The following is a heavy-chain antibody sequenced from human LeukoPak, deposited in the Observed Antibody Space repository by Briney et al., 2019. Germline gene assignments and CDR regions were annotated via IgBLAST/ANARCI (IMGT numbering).Heavy chain of an antibody. V-gene: IGHV3-30*18. CDR1: GFTFRSYA. CDR3: AKDFAGYSYGYDY. J-gene: IGHJ4*02. D-gene: IGHD5-18*01. Sequence: GGSLRLSCAASGFTFRSYAMTWVRQAPGKGLEWVAVISYDGSNKYYADSVKGRFTISRDNSKNTLYLQMNSLRAEDTAVYYCAKDFAGYSYGYDYWGQGTLVTVSS. CDR2: ISYDGSNK.